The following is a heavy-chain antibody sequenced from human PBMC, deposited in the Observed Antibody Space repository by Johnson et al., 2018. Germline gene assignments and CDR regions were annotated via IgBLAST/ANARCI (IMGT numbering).Heavy chain of an antibody. CDR3: GRGVAAAGTMTIYYYGMDV. J-gene: IGHJ6*02. D-gene: IGHD6-13*01. V-gene: IGHV1-46*01. Sequence: QVQLVQSGAEVKKXGASVKVSCKASGYTFTSYYMHWVRQAPGQGLEWMGIINPSGGSTSYAKKFRVRVTMTRDTSTSTVYMELSSLRSEDTAVYYCGRGVAAAGTMTIYYYGMDVWGQGTTVTVAS. CDR2: INPSGGST. CDR1: GYTFTSYY.